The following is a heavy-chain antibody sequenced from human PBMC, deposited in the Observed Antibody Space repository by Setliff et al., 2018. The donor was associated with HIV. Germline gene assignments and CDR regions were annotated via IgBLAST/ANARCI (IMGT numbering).Heavy chain of an antibody. CDR2: IYGSGST. CDR3: ARVVPEVVYGAYWFDP. Sequence: TLSLTCTVSGGSIRSYYWSWIRQPAGKGLEWIGRIYGSGSTNYNPSLESRVTMSVDTSKNQVSLKLNSVTAADAAVYYCARVVPEVVYGAYWFDPWGQGTLVTVPQ. D-gene: IGHD4-17*01. CDR1: GGSIRSYY. V-gene: IGHV4-4*07. J-gene: IGHJ5*02.